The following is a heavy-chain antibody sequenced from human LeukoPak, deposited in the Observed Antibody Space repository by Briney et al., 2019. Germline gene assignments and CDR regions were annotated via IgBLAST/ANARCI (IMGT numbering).Heavy chain of an antibody. CDR3: ARDHKGGDGADAFDI. D-gene: IGHD5-24*01. Sequence: GRSLRLSCVASGFIVNDHAMHWVRQTPGKGLEWVAGVFWNGVDKGYADSVEGRFTISRDNAKNSLYLQMDSLRAEDTALYYCARDHKGGDGADAFDIWGHGTMVTVSS. J-gene: IGHJ3*02. V-gene: IGHV3-9*01. CDR1: GFIVNDHA. CDR2: VFWNGVDK.